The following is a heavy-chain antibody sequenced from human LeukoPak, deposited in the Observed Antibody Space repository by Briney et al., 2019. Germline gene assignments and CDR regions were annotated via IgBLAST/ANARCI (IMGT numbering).Heavy chain of an antibody. CDR1: GFTFSGYT. Sequence: GGSLRLSCAASGFTFSGYTLNCVRQAPGKGLEWVSYISRTSDTVSYADSVKGRFTISRDNAKNSLYLQMSSLRAEDTAVYSCARDYGYAFDTWGQGTMVTVSS. CDR2: ISRTSDTV. J-gene: IGHJ3*02. V-gene: IGHV3-48*01. D-gene: IGHD3-16*01. CDR3: ARDYGYAFDT.